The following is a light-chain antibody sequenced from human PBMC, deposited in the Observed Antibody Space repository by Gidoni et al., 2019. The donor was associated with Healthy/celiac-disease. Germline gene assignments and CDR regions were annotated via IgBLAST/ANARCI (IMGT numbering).Light chain of an antibody. Sequence: DLPVATPPSSLSASVGDRVTITCRASQSISSYLNWYQQKPGKAPKLLIYAASSLQSGVPSRFSGSGSGTDFTLTISSLQPEDFATYYCQQSYSTPFTFGPGTKVDIK. CDR2: AAS. CDR3: QQSYSTPFT. J-gene: IGKJ3*01. CDR1: QSISSY. V-gene: IGKV1-39*01.